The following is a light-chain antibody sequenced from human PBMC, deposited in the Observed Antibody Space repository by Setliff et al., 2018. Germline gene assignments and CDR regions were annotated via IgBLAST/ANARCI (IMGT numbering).Light chain of an antibody. CDR3: QSYDSSLSGVV. V-gene: IGLV1-40*01. CDR2: GNS. J-gene: IGLJ2*01. CDR1: SSNIGAGYD. Sequence: VLTQPPSVSGAPGQRVTISCTGSSSNIGAGYDVHWYQQLPGTAPKLLIYGNSNRPSGVPDRFSGSKSGTSASLAITGLQAEDEADYYCQSYDSSLSGVVFGGGTKGTVL.